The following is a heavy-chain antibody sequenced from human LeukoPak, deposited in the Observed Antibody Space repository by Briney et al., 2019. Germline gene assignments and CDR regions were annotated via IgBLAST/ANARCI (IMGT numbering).Heavy chain of an antibody. CDR1: GFTFSSYW. Sequence: PGGSLRLSCAASGFTFSSYWMSWVRQAPGKGLEWVANIKQDGSEKYYVDSVKGRFTISRDNAKNSLYLQMNSLRAEDTAVYYCARGRLGGYFDWMPSLPDSWGQGTLVSVSS. J-gene: IGHJ4*02. CDR3: ARGRLGGYFDWMPSLPDS. CDR2: IKQDGSEK. V-gene: IGHV3-7*01. D-gene: IGHD3-9*01.